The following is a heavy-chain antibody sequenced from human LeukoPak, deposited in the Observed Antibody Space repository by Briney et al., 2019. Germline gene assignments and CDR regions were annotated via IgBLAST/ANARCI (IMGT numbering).Heavy chain of an antibody. Sequence: GGSLRLSCAASGFTFSSYWMSWVRQAPGKGLEWVANIKQDGSENQYVDSVKGRFTVSRDNAKNSLYLQMNSLRAEDTAVYYCASGVNYFDYWGQGTLVTVSS. V-gene: IGHV3-7*02. CDR3: ASGVNYFDY. J-gene: IGHJ4*02. D-gene: IGHD3-3*01. CDR1: GFTFSSYW. CDR2: IKQDGSEN.